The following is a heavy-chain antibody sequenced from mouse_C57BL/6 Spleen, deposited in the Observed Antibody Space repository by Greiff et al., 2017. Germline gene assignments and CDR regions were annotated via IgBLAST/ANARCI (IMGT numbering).Heavy chain of an antibody. J-gene: IGHJ4*01. V-gene: IGHV1-72*01. D-gene: IGHD1-1*02. CDR2: IDPNSGGT. CDR3: ARTGGNPYAKDY. Sequence: QVQLQQPGAELVKPGASVKMSCKASGYTFTSYWMHWVKQRPGRGLEWIGRIDPNSGGTKYNEKFKSKATLTVDKPSSTAYVQLSSLTSDDSAVYYCARTGGNPYAKDYWGQGTSLTVSS. CDR1: GYTFTSYW.